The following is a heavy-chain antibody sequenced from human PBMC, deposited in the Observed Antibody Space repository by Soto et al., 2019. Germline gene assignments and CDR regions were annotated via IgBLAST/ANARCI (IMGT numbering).Heavy chain of an antibody. J-gene: IGHJ4*02. D-gene: IGHD3-3*01. CDR2: IFWDDDK. CDR1: GFSLSTSGVA. Sequence: GRTLGNPTQYPTLTCPFSGFSLSTSGVAVGWIRQAPRKAPEWLAFIFWDDDKRYSPSLENRLTITKDTSKNQVVLTITNMDPVDTATYYCARIFDFWSGYYFSYWGRGTLVTV. V-gene: IGHV2-5*02. CDR3: ARIFDFWSGYYFSY.